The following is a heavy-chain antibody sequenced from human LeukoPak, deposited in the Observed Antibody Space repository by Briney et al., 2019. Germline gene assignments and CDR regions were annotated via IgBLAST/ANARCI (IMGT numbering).Heavy chain of an antibody. V-gene: IGHV1-18*01. Sequence: ASVKVSCKASGYTFRSYGVSWIRQAPGQGLEWMGSISIYNGNTKYAENFQGRVTMTTDTSTSTAYMELSLRSDDTAKYYCARDQYDSVWGSYRPYFDFWGQGTLVTVSS. CDR2: ISIYNGNT. CDR3: ARDQYDSVWGSYRPYFDF. J-gene: IGHJ4*02. D-gene: IGHD3-16*02. CDR1: GYTFRSYG.